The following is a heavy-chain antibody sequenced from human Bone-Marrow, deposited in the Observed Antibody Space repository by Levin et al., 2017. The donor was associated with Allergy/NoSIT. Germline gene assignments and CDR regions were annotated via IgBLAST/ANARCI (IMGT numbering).Heavy chain of an antibody. J-gene: IGHJ4*02. Sequence: SQTLSLTCTVSGGSISSSSYYWGWIRQPPGKGLEWIGSIYYSGSTYYNPSLKSRVTISVDTSKNQFSLKLSSVTAADTAVYYCASLRRGYSGYDSPKADYWGQGTLVTVSS. CDR1: GGSISSSSYY. D-gene: IGHD5-12*01. V-gene: IGHV4-39*01. CDR3: ASLRRGYSGYDSPKADY. CDR2: IYYSGST.